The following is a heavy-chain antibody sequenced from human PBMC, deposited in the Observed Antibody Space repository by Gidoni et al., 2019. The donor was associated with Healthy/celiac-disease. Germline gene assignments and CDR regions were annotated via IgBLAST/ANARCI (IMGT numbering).Heavy chain of an antibody. CDR3: ARGGAVAGRGYYYYGMDV. D-gene: IGHD6-19*01. CDR2: INHSGST. CDR1: GASFSVYY. J-gene: IGHJ6*02. Sequence: QVQLQQWGAGLLKPSETLSLTCAVYGASFSVYYWSWIRQPPGKGLEWIGEINHSGSTNYNPSLKSRVTISVDTSKNQFYLKLSSVTAADTAVYYCARGGAVAGRGYYYYGMDVWGQGTTVTVSS. V-gene: IGHV4-34*01.